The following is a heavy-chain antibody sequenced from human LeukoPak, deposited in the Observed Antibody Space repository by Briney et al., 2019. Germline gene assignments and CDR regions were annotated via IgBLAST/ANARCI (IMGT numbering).Heavy chain of an antibody. D-gene: IGHD2-15*01. Sequence: GESRKSSCKGSGYSFTIYWIGWVRQMPGKGLEWMGTSYPGDSDTRYSPSFQGQVTISADKSISTAYLQWSSLKASDTAMYYCARREVAAHGYLQHWGQGTLVTVSS. CDR2: SYPGDSDT. V-gene: IGHV5-51*01. CDR1: GYSFTIYW. CDR3: ARREVAAHGYLQH. J-gene: IGHJ1*01.